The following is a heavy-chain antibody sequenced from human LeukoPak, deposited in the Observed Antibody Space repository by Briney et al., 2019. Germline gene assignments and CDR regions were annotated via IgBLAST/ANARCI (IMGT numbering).Heavy chain of an antibody. Sequence: SVKVSCKASGGSFNAYAISWVRQAPGQGLEWMGGIIPIFGTSNYAQKLQGRVTISTDESTSTAYMGVSSLRSEDTAIYYCARGLDASMETAYDYWGQGTLVTVSS. V-gene: IGHV1-69*05. CDR3: ARGLDASMETAYDY. CDR1: GGSFNAYA. D-gene: IGHD5-18*01. CDR2: IIPIFGTS. J-gene: IGHJ4*02.